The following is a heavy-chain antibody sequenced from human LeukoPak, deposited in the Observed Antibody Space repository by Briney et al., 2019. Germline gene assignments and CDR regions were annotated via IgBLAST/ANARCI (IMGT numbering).Heavy chain of an antibody. CDR2: ITSSGGTV. Sequence: PGGSLRLSCAASGFTFSSYEMNWVRRAPGKGLEGVSYITSSGGTVYYADSVKGRFTISRDNATNSLYLQMNSLRAEDTAVYYCARGGPSRPLARWGQGTLVTVSS. J-gene: IGHJ4*02. D-gene: IGHD3-3*02. V-gene: IGHV3-48*03. CDR1: GFTFSSYE. CDR3: ARGGPSRPLAR.